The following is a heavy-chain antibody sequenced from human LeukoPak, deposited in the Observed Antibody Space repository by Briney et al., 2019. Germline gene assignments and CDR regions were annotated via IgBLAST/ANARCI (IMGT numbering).Heavy chain of an antibody. V-gene: IGHV1-2*02. CDR1: GYTFTGYY. CDR2: INPNSGGT. J-gene: IGHJ4*02. D-gene: IGHD6-19*01. Sequence: APVKVSCKASGYTFTGYYMHWVRQAPGQGLEWMGWINPNSGGTNYAQKFQGRVTMTRDTSISTAYMELSRLRSDDTAVYYCARVPRAVAGTLFDYWGQGTLVTVSS. CDR3: ARVPRAVAGTLFDY.